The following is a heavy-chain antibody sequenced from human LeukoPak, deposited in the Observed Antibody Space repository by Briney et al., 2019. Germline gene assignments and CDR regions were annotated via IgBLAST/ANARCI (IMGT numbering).Heavy chain of an antibody. J-gene: IGHJ4*02. Sequence: ASVKVSCKASGYTFTGYYMHWVRQAPGQGLEWMGWINPNSGGTNYAQKFQGRVTMTRNTSISTAYMELSSLRSEDTAVYYCATDHPRGWNDVRTFDYWGQGTLVTVSS. CDR3: ATDHPRGWNDVRTFDY. CDR1: GYTFTGYY. V-gene: IGHV1-2*02. D-gene: IGHD1-1*01. CDR2: INPNSGGT.